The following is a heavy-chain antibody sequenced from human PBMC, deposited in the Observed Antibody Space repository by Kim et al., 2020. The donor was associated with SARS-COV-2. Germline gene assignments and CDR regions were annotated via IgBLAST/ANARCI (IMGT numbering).Heavy chain of an antibody. D-gene: IGHD3-22*01. Sequence: KGQFTNSRDNAKNSLYLQMNSLRAEDTAVYYCARDRFWDSSGYRDAFDIWGQGTMVTVSS. J-gene: IGHJ3*02. V-gene: IGHV3-11*06. CDR3: ARDRFWDSSGYRDAFDI.